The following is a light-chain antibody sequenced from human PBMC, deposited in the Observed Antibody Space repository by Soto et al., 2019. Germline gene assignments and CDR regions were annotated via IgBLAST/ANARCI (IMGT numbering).Light chain of an antibody. CDR1: SSNIGIKT. Sequence: QSVLTQPPSASGTPGQRVTISCSRSSSNIGIKTVNWYQQLPGMAPKLLIYSTNQRPSGVPDRFSGSKSGTSASLAISGLQSEDEADYYCATWDDGLNAWLFGGGTKVTVL. CDR3: ATWDDGLNAWL. V-gene: IGLV1-44*01. CDR2: STN. J-gene: IGLJ3*02.